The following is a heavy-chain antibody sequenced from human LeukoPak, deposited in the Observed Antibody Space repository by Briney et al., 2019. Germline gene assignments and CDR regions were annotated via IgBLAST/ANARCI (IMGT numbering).Heavy chain of an antibody. CDR3: ARDVGGDSRADY. D-gene: IGHD4-17*01. Sequence: GGSLRLSCAASGFTVSSNYMSWVRQAPGKGLEWVSVIYSGGSTYYADSVKGRFTISRDNSKNTLYLQMNSLRAEDTAVYYCARDVGGDSRADYWGQGTLVTVSS. J-gene: IGHJ4*02. V-gene: IGHV3-53*01. CDR2: IYSGGST. CDR1: GFTVSSNY.